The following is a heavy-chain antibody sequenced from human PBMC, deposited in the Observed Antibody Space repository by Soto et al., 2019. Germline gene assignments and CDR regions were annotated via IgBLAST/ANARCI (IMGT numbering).Heavy chain of an antibody. V-gene: IGHV1-46*01. Sequence: GASVKVSCKASGYTFTSFYMHWVRQAPGQGLEWMGVINPSVGSTTYAQKFQGRVTMTRDTATSTFYMELSSLRSEDTAVYYCARGGYSDYWGQGTLVTVSS. CDR2: INPSVGST. J-gene: IGHJ4*02. CDR1: GYTFTSFY. D-gene: IGHD3-22*01. CDR3: ARGGYSDY.